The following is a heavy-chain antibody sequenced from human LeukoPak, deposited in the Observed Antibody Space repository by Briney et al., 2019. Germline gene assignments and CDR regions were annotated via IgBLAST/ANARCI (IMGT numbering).Heavy chain of an antibody. CDR2: ISYDGSNK. J-gene: IGHJ5*02. CDR1: GFTFSSYG. Sequence: GGSLRLSCAASGFTFSSYGMHWVCQAPGKGLEWVAVISYDGSNKYYADSVKGRFTISRDNSKNTLYLQMNSLRAEDTAVYYCARGPMVRGVIRFDPWGQGTLVTVSS. CDR3: ARGPMVRGVIRFDP. V-gene: IGHV3-30*19. D-gene: IGHD3-10*01.